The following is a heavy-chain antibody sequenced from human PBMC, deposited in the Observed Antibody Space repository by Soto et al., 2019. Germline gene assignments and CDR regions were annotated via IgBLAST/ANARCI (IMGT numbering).Heavy chain of an antibody. D-gene: IGHD3-22*01. CDR3: AKHYYDSSGYLGGDY. J-gene: IGHJ4*02. V-gene: IGHV3-23*04. Sequence: VQLVDSGGGVVQPGRSLRLACAASGFTFSSYAMSWVRQAPGKGLEWVSAISGSGGSTYYADSVKGRFTISRDNSKNTLYLQMNSLRAEDTAVYYCAKHYYDSSGYLGGDYWGQGTLVTVSS. CDR1: GFTFSSYA. CDR2: ISGSGGST.